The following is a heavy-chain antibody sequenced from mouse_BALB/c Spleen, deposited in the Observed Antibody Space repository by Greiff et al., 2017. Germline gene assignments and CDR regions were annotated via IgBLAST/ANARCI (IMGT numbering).Heavy chain of an antibody. J-gene: IGHJ2*01. CDR2: INPSTGYT. Sequence: VQLQQSGAELAKPGASVKMSCKASGYTFTSYWMHWVKQRPGQGLEWIGYINPSTGYTEYNQKFKDKATLTADKSSSTAYMQLSSLTSEDSAVYYCAGDYFDYWGQGTTLTVSS. V-gene: IGHV1-7*01. CDR1: GYTFTSYW. CDR3: AGDYFDY.